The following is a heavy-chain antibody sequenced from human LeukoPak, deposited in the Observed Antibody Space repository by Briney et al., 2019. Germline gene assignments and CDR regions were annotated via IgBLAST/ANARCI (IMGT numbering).Heavy chain of an antibody. CDR2: ISWNSGSI. D-gene: IGHD3-10*01. V-gene: IGHV3-9*01. CDR3: AKGVIKGMDV. Sequence: QSGRSLRLSCAASGFTFDDYAMHWVRQAPGKGLEWVSGISWNSGSIGYADSVKGRFTISRDNAKNSLYLQMNSLRAEDTALYYCAKGVIKGMDVWGQGTTVTVSS. CDR1: GFTFDDYA. J-gene: IGHJ6*02.